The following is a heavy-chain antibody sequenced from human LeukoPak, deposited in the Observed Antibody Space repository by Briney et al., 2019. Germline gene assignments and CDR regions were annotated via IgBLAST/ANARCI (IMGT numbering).Heavy chain of an antibody. CDR3: ARCGEGYICSSTSCRVCDAFDI. D-gene: IGHD2-2*01. J-gene: IGHJ3*02. CDR1: GYTFTGYY. Sequence: GASVKVSCKASGYTFTGYYMHWVRQAPGQGLEWMGWINPSSGGTNYAQKFQGRVTMTRDTSISTAYMELSRLRSDDTAVYYCARCGEGYICSSTSCRVCDAFDIWGQGTMVTVSS. CDR2: INPSSGGT. V-gene: IGHV1-2*02.